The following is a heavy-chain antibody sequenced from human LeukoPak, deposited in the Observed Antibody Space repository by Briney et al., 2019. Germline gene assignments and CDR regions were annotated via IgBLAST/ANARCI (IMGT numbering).Heavy chain of an antibody. V-gene: IGHV5-51*01. CDR3: ARQRLRGVSYFDY. CDR2: IYPGDSDT. D-gene: IGHD3-10*01. CDR1: GYSFISYW. Sequence: GESLKISCKGSGYSFISYWIGWVRQMPGKGLDWMGIIYPGDSDTRYSPSFQGQVTISADKSITTAYLQWTSLKASDTAMYYCARQRLRGVSYFDYWGRGTLVTVSS. J-gene: IGHJ4*02.